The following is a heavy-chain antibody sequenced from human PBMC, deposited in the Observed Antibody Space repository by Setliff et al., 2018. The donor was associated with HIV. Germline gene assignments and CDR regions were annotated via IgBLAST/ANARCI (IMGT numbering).Heavy chain of an antibody. D-gene: IGHD2-8*01. J-gene: IGHJ6*03. CDR3: AGEIAPAARLPNVGGPPPPGYYHYMDV. Sequence: SETLSLTCTVSGGSISSSSYYWGWIRQPPGKGLEWIGSIYYSGRTYYNPSLKSRVTMSVDTSTNQFSLDLTSVTAADTAVYFCAGEIAPAARLPNVGGPPPPGYYHYMDVWGKGTTVTVS. CDR1: GGSISSSSYY. CDR2: IYYSGRT. V-gene: IGHV4-39*07.